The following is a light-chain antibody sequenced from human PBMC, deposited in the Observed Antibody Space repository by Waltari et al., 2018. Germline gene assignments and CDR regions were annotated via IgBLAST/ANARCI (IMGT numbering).Light chain of an antibody. Sequence: QSALTQPHSVSGSPGQSFTISCPGTSSEVASTTYVSWYQQHPGKAPKLIYDVNRRPSGISSRFSGSKSGNTASLTVSGLQAEDEADYYCSSYTLTSTWLFGGGTKLTVL. J-gene: IGLJ3*02. CDR2: DVN. CDR3: SSYTLTSTWL. CDR1: SSEVASTTY. V-gene: IGLV2-14*03.